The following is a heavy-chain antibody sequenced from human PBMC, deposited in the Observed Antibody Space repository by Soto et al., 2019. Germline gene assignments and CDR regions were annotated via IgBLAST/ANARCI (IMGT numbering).Heavy chain of an antibody. J-gene: IGHJ4*01. Sequence: QVQLVQSGAEVKQPGASVNVSCKASGYTFTSYGISWVRQAPGQGLEWMGWLSAYNGNTKNAQKLQGRVTMTTDTSTSTAYMELRSLRSDDTAVDYCASDLGAQIVDYWGHGTLVTVSS. CDR3: ASDLGAQIVDY. CDR2: LSAYNGNT. V-gene: IGHV1-18*01. D-gene: IGHD1-26*01. CDR1: GYTFTSYG.